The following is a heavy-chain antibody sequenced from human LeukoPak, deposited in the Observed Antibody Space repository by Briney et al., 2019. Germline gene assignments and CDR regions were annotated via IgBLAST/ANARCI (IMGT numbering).Heavy chain of an antibody. V-gene: IGHV3-11*06. CDR3: ARDGYSSGWYF. D-gene: IGHD6-19*01. Sequence: GRSLRLSCAASGFPFSDYYMSWIRQAPGKGLEWVSYISGNGEYTKYADSVKGRFTIYRANAKSSLYLQMDSLRAEDTGVYYCARDGYSSGWYFWGQGTMVTVSS. J-gene: IGHJ3*01. CDR2: ISGNGEYT. CDR1: GFPFSDYY.